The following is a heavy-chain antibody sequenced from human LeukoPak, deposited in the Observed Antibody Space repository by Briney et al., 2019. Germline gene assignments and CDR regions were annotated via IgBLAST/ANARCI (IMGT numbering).Heavy chain of an antibody. J-gene: IGHJ4*02. D-gene: IGHD1-26*01. CDR3: VRDYVGAY. CDR1: GFAFSSYA. CDR2: ITGSGGRT. Sequence: GGSLRLSCAASGFAFSSYAMNWVRQAPGKGLEWVSAITGSGGRTYYADSVKGRFTISRDSSKNTLYLQMNDLSAEDTAMYYCVRDYVGAYWGQGTLVTVSS. V-gene: IGHV3-23*01.